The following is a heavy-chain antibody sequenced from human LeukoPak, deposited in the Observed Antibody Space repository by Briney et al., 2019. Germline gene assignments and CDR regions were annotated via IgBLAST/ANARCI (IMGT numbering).Heavy chain of an antibody. CDR2: INHSGST. J-gene: IGHJ4*02. CDR3: ARGRPYFDY. V-gene: IGHV4-34*01. Sequence: PSETLSLTCAVYGGSFSGYYWSWIRQPPGKGLEWIGGINHSGSTNYNPSLKSRVTISADTSKNQFSLKLSSVTAADTAVYYCARGRPYFDYWGQGTLVTVSS. CDR1: GGSFSGYY.